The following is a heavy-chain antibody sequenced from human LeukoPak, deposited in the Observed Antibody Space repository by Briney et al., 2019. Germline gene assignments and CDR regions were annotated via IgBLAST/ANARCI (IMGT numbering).Heavy chain of an antibody. CDR3: ASDGGYDPLFDY. Sequence: PGGSLRLSCAASGFTFSSYDMHWVRQAPGKGLEWVAVISYDGSNKYYADSVKGRFTISRDNSKDTLYLQMNSLRVEDTAVYYCASDGGYDPLFDYWGQGTLVTVSS. J-gene: IGHJ4*02. V-gene: IGHV3-30*03. CDR1: GFTFSSYD. D-gene: IGHD5-12*01. CDR2: ISYDGSNK.